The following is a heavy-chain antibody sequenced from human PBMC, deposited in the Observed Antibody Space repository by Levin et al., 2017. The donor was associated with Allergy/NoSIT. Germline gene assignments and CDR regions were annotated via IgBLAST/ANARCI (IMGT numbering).Heavy chain of an antibody. D-gene: IGHD3-22*01. CDR3: ARGPVTSGFSGARFYYGMDV. CDR1: GGSISSGGYS. CDR2: IYHSGST. V-gene: IGHV4-30-2*01. J-gene: IGHJ6*02. Sequence: SQTLSLTCAVSGGSISSGGYSWSWIRQPPGKGLEWIGYIYHSGSTYYNPSLKSRVTISVDRSKNQFSLKLSSVTAADTAVYYCARGPVTSGFSGARFYYGMDVWGQGTTVTVSS.